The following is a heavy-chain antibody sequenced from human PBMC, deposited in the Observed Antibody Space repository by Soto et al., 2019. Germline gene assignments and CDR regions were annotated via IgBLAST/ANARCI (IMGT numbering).Heavy chain of an antibody. Sequence: SETLSLTCAVYGGSFSGYYWSWIRQPPGRGLEWIGEINHSGSTNYNPSLKSRVTISVDTSKNQFSLKLSSVTAADTAVYYCARGLFRQWELLTRWFDPWGQGTLVTVS. D-gene: IGHD1-26*01. CDR3: ARGLFRQWELLTRWFDP. V-gene: IGHV4-34*01. CDR1: GGSFSGYY. J-gene: IGHJ5*02. CDR2: INHSGST.